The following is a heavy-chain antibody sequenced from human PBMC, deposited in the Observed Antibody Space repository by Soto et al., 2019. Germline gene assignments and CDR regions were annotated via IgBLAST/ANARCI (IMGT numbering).Heavy chain of an antibody. CDR3: TRMTGGQKFDY. V-gene: IGHV3-49*03. CDR1: GFTFGDYA. D-gene: IGHD3-9*01. Sequence: GGSLRLSCTASGFTFGDYAMSWFRQAPGKGLEWVGFIRSKAYGGTTEYAASVKGRFTISRDDSKSIAYLQMNSLKTEDTAVYYCTRMTGGQKFDYWGQGPLVTVSS. CDR2: IRSKAYGGTT. J-gene: IGHJ4*02.